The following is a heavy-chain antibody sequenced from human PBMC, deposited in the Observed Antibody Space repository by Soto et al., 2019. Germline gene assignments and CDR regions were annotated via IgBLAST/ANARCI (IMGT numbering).Heavy chain of an antibody. CDR3: ASRVERGGFDY. V-gene: IGHV1-69*13. CDR2: IIPIFGTA. D-gene: IGHD3-16*01. J-gene: IGHJ4*02. Sequence: ASVKVSCKASGGTFSSYAISWVRQAPGQGLEWMGGIIPIFGTANYAEKFQGRVTITADASTSTAYMELSSLRSEDTAVYYCASRVERGGFDYWGQGTLVTVSS. CDR1: GGTFSSYA.